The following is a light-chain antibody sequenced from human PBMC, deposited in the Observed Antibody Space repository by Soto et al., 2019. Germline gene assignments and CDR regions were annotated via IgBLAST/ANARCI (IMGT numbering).Light chain of an antibody. V-gene: IGKV1-5*01. CDR3: QHCDTSWP. CDR2: NAS. J-gene: IGKJ1*01. CDR1: RGIERW. Sequence: DIQMTQSPSTLSASVGDRVTITCRASRGIERWLAWYQHKPGKPPKLLILNASTLGSGVPSRFSGSGSGTESPLTISGLQPDDFATYYCQHCDTSWPFGQGTKVDIK.